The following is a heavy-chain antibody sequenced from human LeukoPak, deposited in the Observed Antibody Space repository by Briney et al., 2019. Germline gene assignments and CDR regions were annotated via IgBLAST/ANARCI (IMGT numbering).Heavy chain of an antibody. Sequence: GGSLRLSCAASGFTFSSYAMSWVRQAPGKGLEWVSAISGSGGSTYYADSVKGRFTTSRDNSKNTLYLQMNSLRAEDTAVYYCAKDSASPGYSSSWYPLDYWGQGTLVTVSS. CDR3: AKDSASPGYSSSWYPLDY. J-gene: IGHJ4*02. D-gene: IGHD6-13*01. CDR2: ISGSGGST. CDR1: GFTFSSYA. V-gene: IGHV3-23*01.